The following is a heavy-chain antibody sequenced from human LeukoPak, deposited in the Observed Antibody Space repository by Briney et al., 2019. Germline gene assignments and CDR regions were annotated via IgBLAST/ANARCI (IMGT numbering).Heavy chain of an antibody. V-gene: IGHV3-23*01. J-gene: IGHJ4*02. CDR2: ISGSGGST. D-gene: IGHD2-15*01. CDR3: ARDFEAPSGGNTYYFDY. CDR1: GFTFSSYA. Sequence: GGSLRLSCAASGFTFSSYAMSWVRQAPGKGLEWVSAISGSGGSTYYADSVKGRFTISRDNSKNTLYLQMNSLRAEDTAVYYCARDFEAPSGGNTYYFDYWGQGTLVTVSS.